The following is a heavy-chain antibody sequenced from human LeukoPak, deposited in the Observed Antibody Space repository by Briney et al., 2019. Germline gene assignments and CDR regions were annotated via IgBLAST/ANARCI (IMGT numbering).Heavy chain of an antibody. J-gene: IGHJ4*02. V-gene: IGHV1-2*02. CDR2: INPNSGGT. Sequence: ASVKVSCKASGYTFTGYYMHWVRQAPGQGLEWMGWINPNSGGTNYAQKFQGRVTMTRDTSISTAYMELSRLRSDDTAVYYCARGSMITFGGVIVMEDSDYWGQGTLVTVSS. CDR1: GYTFTGYY. CDR3: ARGSMITFGGVIVMEDSDY. D-gene: IGHD3-16*02.